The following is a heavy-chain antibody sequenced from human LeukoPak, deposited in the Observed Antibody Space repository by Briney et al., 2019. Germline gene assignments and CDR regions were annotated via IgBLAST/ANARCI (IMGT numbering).Heavy chain of an antibody. CDR1: GFTFSNAW. J-gene: IGHJ4*02. V-gene: IGHV3-15*01. D-gene: IGHD1-26*01. CDR2: IKSKTDGGTT. Sequence: GGSLRLSCAASGFTFSNAWMSWVRQAPGKGLEWVGRIKSKTDGGTTDYAAPVKGRFTISRDDSKNTLYLQMNSLKTEDTAVYYCTTDASSEVGAPYYFDYWGQGTLVTVSS. CDR3: TTDASSEVGAPYYFDY.